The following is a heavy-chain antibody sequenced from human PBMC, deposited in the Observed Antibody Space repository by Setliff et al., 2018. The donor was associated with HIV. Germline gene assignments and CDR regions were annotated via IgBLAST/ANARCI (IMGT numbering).Heavy chain of an antibody. Sequence: ASVKVSCKASGYTFSQYPMHWVRQAPGQRPEWMGWINTGNGNTKYSQIFRDRVTFTRDTSADTVYMEVSSLRAADTAVYYCARDRCNSVACYLYNWFDPWGQGTLVTVSS. CDR3: ARDRCNSVACYLYNWFDP. V-gene: IGHV1-3*04. CDR2: INTGNGNT. D-gene: IGHD2-2*01. CDR1: GYTFSQYP. J-gene: IGHJ5*02.